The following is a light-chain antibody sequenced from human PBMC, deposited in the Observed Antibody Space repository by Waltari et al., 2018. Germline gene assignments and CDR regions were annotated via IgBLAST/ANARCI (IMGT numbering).Light chain of an antibody. CDR1: SSNIGAGYD. CDR2: GYI. J-gene: IGLJ2*01. CDR3: QSYDTSLSEVV. Sequence: QSVLTQPPAVSGAPGQRVTIFCTGSSSNIGAGYDVHWYQQVPGAAPKLLTYGYINRPSGVPNRFSGSKSGTSASLAITGLHAEDESDYYCQSYDTSLSEVVFGGGTKLTVL. V-gene: IGLV1-40*01.